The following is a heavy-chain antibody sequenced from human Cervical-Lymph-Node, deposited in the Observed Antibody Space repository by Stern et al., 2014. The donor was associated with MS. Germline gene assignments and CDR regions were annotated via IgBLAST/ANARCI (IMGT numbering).Heavy chain of an antibody. V-gene: IGHV3-33*01. CDR3: ARYRISWYSLDY. Sequence: VQLVESGGGVVQPGKSLRLSCAASGFTFSSYGIHWVRQAPGKGLEWVAGVWYDGRNKYYADSVKGRFTISRVNSKNTVCLQMNSLRVEDTSVYYCARYRISWYSLDYWGQGTLVTVSS. D-gene: IGHD6-13*01. J-gene: IGHJ4*02. CDR2: VWYDGRNK. CDR1: GFTFSSYG.